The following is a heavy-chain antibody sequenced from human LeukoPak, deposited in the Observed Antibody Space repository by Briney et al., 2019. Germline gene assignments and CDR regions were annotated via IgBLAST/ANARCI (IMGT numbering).Heavy chain of an antibody. J-gene: IGHJ4*02. D-gene: IGHD2-2*03. CDR1: GGTFSSYG. CDR2: ISAYNGNT. V-gene: IGHV1-18*01. CDR3: ARDRTPLDIVVVPAAHGY. Sequence: ASVKVSCKASGGTFSSYGISWVRQAPGQGLEWMGWISAYNGNTNYAQKLQGRVTMTTDTSTSTAYMELRSLRSDDTAVYYCARDRTPLDIVVVPAAHGYWGQGTLVTVSS.